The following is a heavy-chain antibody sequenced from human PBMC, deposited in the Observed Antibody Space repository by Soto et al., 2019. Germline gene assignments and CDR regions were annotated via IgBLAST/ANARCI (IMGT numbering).Heavy chain of an antibody. V-gene: IGHV3-30*04. CDR2: ISYDGSNK. CDR3: ARAIYGDYFDY. Sequence: GGSLRLSCAASGFTFSSYAMHWVRQAPGKGLEWVAVISYDGSNKYYADSVKGRFTISRDNSKNTLYLQMNSLRAEDTAVYYCARAIYGDYFDYWGQGTLVTVSS. CDR1: GFTFSSYA. J-gene: IGHJ4*02. D-gene: IGHD4-17*01.